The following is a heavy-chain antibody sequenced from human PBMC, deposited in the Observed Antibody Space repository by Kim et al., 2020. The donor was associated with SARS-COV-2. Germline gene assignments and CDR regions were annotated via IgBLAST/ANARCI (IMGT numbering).Heavy chain of an antibody. CDR2: ISYDGSNK. J-gene: IGHJ4*02. V-gene: IGHV3-30*04. CDR3: ARAPGVGAGDY. CDR1: GFTFSSYA. Sequence: GGSLRLSCAASGFTFSSYAMHWVRQAPGKGLEWVAVISYDGSNKYYADSVKGRFTISRDNSKNTLYLQMNSLRAEDTAVYYCARAPGVGAGDYWGQGTLVTVSS. D-gene: IGHD1-26*01.